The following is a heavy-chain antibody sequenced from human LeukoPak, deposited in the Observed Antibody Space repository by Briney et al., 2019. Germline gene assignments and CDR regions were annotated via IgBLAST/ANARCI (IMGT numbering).Heavy chain of an antibody. D-gene: IGHD6-19*01. V-gene: IGHV3-30*03. Sequence: GGSLRLSCAASGFTFSSYGMHWVRQAPGKGLEWVAVTSYEGSNKYYADSVKGRFAISRDNSKNTLYLQMNSLRAEDTAVYYCARRIAVAEDYYYYYGMDVWGQGTTVTVSS. CDR1: GFTFSSYG. CDR2: TSYEGSNK. CDR3: ARRIAVAEDYYYYYGMDV. J-gene: IGHJ6*02.